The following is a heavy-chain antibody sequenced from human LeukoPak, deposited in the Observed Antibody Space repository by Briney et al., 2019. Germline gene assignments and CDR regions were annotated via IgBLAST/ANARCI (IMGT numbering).Heavy chain of an antibody. Sequence: ASVKVSCKASGYTFTDYYMHWVRQAPGQGFEWMGWINPNDGDTNYAQKFQGRVTMTRDTSISTAHMEVSRLRSDDTAVYYCARANFLYCSSTTCLFGYWGQGTLVTVSS. CDR1: GYTFTDYY. V-gene: IGHV1-2*02. CDR2: INPNDGDT. D-gene: IGHD2-2*01. CDR3: ARANFLYCSSTTCLFGY. J-gene: IGHJ4*02.